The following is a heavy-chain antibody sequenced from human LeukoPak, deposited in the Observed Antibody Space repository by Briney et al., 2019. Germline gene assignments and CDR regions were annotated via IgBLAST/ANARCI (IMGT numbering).Heavy chain of an antibody. D-gene: IGHD6-13*01. J-gene: IGHJ5*02. V-gene: IGHV1-2*02. CDR2: INPNSGGT. CDR1: GYTFTGYY. Sequence: ASVKVSCKASGYTFTGYYMHWVRQAPGQGLEWMGWINPNSGGTNYAQKFQGRVTMTRDTSISTAYMELSRLRSDDTAVYYCARDSSSSYANWFDPWGQGTLVTVSS. CDR3: ARDSSSSYANWFDP.